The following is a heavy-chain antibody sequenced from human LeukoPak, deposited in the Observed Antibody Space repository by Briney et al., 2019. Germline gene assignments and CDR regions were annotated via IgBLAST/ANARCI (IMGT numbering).Heavy chain of an antibody. CDR1: GGSISSGGYS. J-gene: IGHJ5*02. CDR2: IFYSGST. V-gene: IGHV4-30-4*07. CDR3: ARDENGYVWGSFRA. D-gene: IGHD3-16*02. Sequence: PSETLSLTCAVSGGSISSGGYSWNWIRQPPGKGLEWIGYIFYSGSTYYNPSLKSRVSISVDTSKNQFSLKLSSVTAADTAVYYCARDENGYVWGSFRAWGQGTLVTVSS.